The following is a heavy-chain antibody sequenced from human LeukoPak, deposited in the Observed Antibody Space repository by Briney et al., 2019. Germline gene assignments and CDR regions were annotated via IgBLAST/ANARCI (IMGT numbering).Heavy chain of an antibody. D-gene: IGHD4-4*01. CDR1: GFTFSDYY. CDR3: ARDATVTNHDAFDI. J-gene: IGHJ3*02. V-gene: IGHV3-11*01. CDR2: ISSSGSTI. Sequence: PGGPLRLSCAASGFTFSDYYMSWIRPAPGKGLEWVSYISSSGSTIYYADSVKGRFTISRDNAKNSLYLQMNSLRAEDTAVYYCARDATVTNHDAFDIWGQGTMVTVSS.